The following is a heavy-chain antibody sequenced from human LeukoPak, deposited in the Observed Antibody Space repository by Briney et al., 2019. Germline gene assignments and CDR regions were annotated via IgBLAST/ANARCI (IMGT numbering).Heavy chain of an antibody. D-gene: IGHD6-19*01. J-gene: IGHJ4*02. CDR2: IYSGGST. CDR3: ARGGFASSGWNFDY. Sequence: PGGSLRLSCAASGFTVSSNYMSWVRQAPGKGLEWVSVIYSGGSTYYADSVKGRFTISRDNSKNTLYLQMNSPRAEDTAVYYCARGGFASSGWNFDYWGQGTLVTVSS. V-gene: IGHV3-66*01. CDR1: GFTVSSNY.